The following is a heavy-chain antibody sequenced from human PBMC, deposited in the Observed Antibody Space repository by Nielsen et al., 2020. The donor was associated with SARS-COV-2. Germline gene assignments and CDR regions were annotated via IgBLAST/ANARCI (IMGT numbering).Heavy chain of an antibody. J-gene: IGHJ3*02. CDR2: ISSGGGSTI. D-gene: IGHD2-2*01. V-gene: IGHV3-48*03. CDR1: GFTFRNYE. Sequence: GESPKISCAASGFTFRNYEMNWVRQAPGMGLKWLSYISSGGGSTIAYADSVRGRFTISRDNAQNALYLQMSSLRVEDTGIYYCVRDPGVGVGEDGFDIWGQGTMVTVSS. CDR3: VRDPGVGVGEDGFDI.